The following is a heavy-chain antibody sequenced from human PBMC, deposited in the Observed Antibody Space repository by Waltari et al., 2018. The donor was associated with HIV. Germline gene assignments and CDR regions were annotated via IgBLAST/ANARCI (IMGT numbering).Heavy chain of an antibody. CDR1: GGSIRSGSYY. CDR2: IYTSGST. J-gene: IGHJ3*02. Sequence: QVQLQASGPGLVKPSQTLSLTCTVSGGSIRSGSYYWSWLRQPAGKGLEWIGRIYTSGSTNYNPSLKSRVTISVDTSKNQFSLKLSSVTAADTAVYYCARDRNYYYDSSGYFFNAFDIWGQGTMVTVSS. CDR3: ARDRNYYYDSSGYFFNAFDI. V-gene: IGHV4-61*02. D-gene: IGHD3-22*01.